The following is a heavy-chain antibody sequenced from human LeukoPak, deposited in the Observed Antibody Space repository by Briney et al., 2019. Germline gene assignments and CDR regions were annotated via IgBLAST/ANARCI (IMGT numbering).Heavy chain of an antibody. J-gene: IGHJ3*02. V-gene: IGHV3-74*01. CDR3: ARGGVNHGFDI. CDR1: GFTFSSYW. Sequence: GGSLRLSCEASGFTFSSYWMHWVRQAPGKGLVWVSRINNDGSNTIYADSVKGRFTISRDNAKNTLYPQMNSLRAEDTSVFYCARGGVNHGFDIWGQGTMVTVSS. CDR2: INNDGSNT. D-gene: IGHD3-10*01.